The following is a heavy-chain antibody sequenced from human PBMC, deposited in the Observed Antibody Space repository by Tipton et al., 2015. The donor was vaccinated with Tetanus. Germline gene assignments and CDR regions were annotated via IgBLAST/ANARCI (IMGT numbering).Heavy chain of an antibody. CDR1: GGSISSGGYF. D-gene: IGHD5-18*01. V-gene: IGHV4-30-4*01. CDR2: IYYNTGGT. J-gene: IGHJ4*02. CDR3: ARLRAYTYGYRGSYFDY. Sequence: LRLSCTVSGGSISSGGYFWSWIRQLPGKGLEWIGYIYYNTGGTYYNPSLKSRVTISIDTSKNQFSLKLNSVTAADTAVYYCARLRAYTYGYRGSYFDYWGQGILVTVSS.